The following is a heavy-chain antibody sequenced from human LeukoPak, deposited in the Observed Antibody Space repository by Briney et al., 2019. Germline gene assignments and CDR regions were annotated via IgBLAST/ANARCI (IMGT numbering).Heavy chain of an antibody. D-gene: IGHD4-17*01. CDR2: INHSGST. V-gene: IGHV4-34*01. CDR1: GGSFSGYY. Sequence: PSETLSLTCAVYGGSFSGYYWSWIRQPPGKGLEWIGEINHSGSTNYNPSLKSRVTISVDTSKNQFSLKLSSVTAADTAVYYCARSYGDYPYDDPWGQGTLVTVSS. CDR3: ARSYGDYPYDDP. J-gene: IGHJ5*02.